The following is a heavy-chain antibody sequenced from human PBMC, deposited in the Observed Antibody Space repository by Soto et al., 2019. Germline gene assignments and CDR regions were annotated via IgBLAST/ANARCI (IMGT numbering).Heavy chain of an antibody. J-gene: IGHJ6*02. CDR2: IYSDDVT. Sequence: LRLSCEVSGFTVNTSYMSWVRQAPGTGLEWVSLIYSDDVTYYADSVKGRFTVSRDNSKNTLYLQMNNWRAEDTAVYYCAKDLMAGKSRHHRYVMAVWIQGTTVTVSS. CDR3: AKDLMAGKSRHHRYVMAV. D-gene: IGHD6-19*01. V-gene: IGHV3-53*01. CDR1: GFTVNTSY.